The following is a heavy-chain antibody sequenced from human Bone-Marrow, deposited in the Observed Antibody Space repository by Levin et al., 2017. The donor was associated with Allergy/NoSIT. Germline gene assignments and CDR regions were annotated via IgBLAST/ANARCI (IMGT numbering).Heavy chain of an antibody. Sequence: NPSETLSLTCSVSGDSVSRGSYYWSWIRQPPGKGLEWIGYIYYSGSTKYSPSLKSRVTISLDMSKNQFSLNLSSVTAADTAVYYCARAQSWGVYFDYWGQGTLVAVSS. CDR1: GDSVSRGSYY. D-gene: IGHD3-16*01. CDR2: IYYSGST. V-gene: IGHV4-61*01. CDR3: ARAQSWGVYFDY. J-gene: IGHJ4*02.